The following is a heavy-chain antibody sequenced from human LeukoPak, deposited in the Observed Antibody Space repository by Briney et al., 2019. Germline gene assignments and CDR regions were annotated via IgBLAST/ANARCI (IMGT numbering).Heavy chain of an antibody. V-gene: IGHV4-61*02. CDR2: IYTSGST. Sequence: SQTLSLTCTVSGGSISSGSYYWSWIRQPAGKGLEWIGRIYTSGSTNYNPSLKSRVTISVDTSKNQFSLKLSSVTAADTAVYYCARDRQHLSQEAFDIWGQGTMVTVSS. CDR1: GGSISSGSYY. D-gene: IGHD2/OR15-2a*01. CDR3: ARDRQHLSQEAFDI. J-gene: IGHJ3*02.